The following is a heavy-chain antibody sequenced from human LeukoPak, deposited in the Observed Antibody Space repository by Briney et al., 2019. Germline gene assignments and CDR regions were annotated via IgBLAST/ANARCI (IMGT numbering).Heavy chain of an antibody. CDR1: GFTFSSYR. J-gene: IGHJ5*02. Sequence: GGSLRPSCAASGFTFSSYRMNWVRQAPGKGLEWVSSISSSSSYIYYADSVKGRFTISRDNAKNSLYLQMNSLRAEDTAVYYCARTGREYQLLWWFDPWGQGTLVTVSS. V-gene: IGHV3-21*01. CDR2: ISSSSSYI. D-gene: IGHD2-2*01. CDR3: ARTGREYQLLWWFDP.